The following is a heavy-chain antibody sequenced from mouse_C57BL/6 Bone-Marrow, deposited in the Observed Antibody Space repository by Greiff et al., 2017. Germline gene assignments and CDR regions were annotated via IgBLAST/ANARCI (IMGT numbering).Heavy chain of an antibody. CDR2: ISSGGSYT. V-gene: IGHV5-6*01. CDR1: GFTFSSYG. Sequence: EVMLVESGGDLVKPGGSLKLSCAASGFTFSSYGMSWVRQTPDKRLEWVATISSGGSYTYYPDSVKGRFTISRENAKNTLYLQMSSLKSEDTAMYYCARHFDYDYDFGLYYFDYWGQGTTLTVSS. CDR3: ARHFDYDYDFGLYYFDY. D-gene: IGHD2-4*01. J-gene: IGHJ2*01.